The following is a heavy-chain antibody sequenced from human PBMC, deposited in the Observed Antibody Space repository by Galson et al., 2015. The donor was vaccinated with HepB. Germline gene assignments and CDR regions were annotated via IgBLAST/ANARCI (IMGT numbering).Heavy chain of an antibody. Sequence: SLRLSCAGSAFSFSDSTIHWVRQASGKGLEWVGRIRSKAESYATAYPASVKGRFIISRDDSKNTAYLQMNSLKTEDTAVYYCTTHHWNGPVFGYWGQGTLVTVSS. D-gene: IGHD1-1*01. V-gene: IGHV3-73*01. J-gene: IGHJ4*02. CDR1: AFSFSDST. CDR3: TTHHWNGPVFGY. CDR2: IRSKAESYAT.